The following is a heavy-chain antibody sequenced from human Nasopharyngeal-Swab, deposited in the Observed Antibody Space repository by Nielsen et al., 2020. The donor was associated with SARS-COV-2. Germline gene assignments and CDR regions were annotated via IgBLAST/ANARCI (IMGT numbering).Heavy chain of an antibody. V-gene: IGHV3-30*04. CDR1: GFTFSSYA. J-gene: IGHJ3*02. CDR2: ISYDGSNK. Sequence: GGSLRLSCAAAGFTFSSYAKHWVRQPPGKGLEWVAVISYDGSNKYYADSVKGRFTISRDNSKNTLYLQMNSLIAEDTAVYYCASGWLEASAFDIWGQGTMVTVSS. D-gene: IGHD6-19*01. CDR3: ASGWLEASAFDI.